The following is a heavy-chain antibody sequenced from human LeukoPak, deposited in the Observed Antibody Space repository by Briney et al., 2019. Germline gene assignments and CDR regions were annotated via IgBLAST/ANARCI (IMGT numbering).Heavy chain of an antibody. J-gene: IGHJ4*02. V-gene: IGHV3-23*01. CDR3: ARESPLFDY. Sequence: GGSLRLSCAASGFTFSSYAMTWVRQAPGEGLQWVSDISGSGSSAYYADSVRGRFTISRDNSKNTLYLQMNSLRAEDTAVYYCARESPLFDYWGQGTLVTVSS. CDR2: ISGSGSSA. CDR1: GFTFSSYA.